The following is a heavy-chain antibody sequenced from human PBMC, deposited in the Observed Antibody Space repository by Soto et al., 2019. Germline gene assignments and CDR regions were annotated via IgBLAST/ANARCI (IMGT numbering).Heavy chain of an antibody. CDR3: GREASDYYDSWNAFDI. V-gene: IGHV4-30-4*01. CDR1: GGSISSGDYY. J-gene: IGHJ3*02. D-gene: IGHD3-22*01. CDR2: IYYSGST. Sequence: QVQLQESGPGLVKPSQTLSLTCTVSGGSISSGDYYWSWIRQPPGKGLEWIGYIYYSGSTYYHPSLKSRVTIPVDTSKNQFALKLSSVTAADTAVYYCGREASDYYDSWNAFDIWGQGTMVTVSS.